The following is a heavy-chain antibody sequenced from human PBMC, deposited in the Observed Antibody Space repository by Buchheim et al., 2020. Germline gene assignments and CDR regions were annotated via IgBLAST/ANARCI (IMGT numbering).Heavy chain of an antibody. CDR2: IYSGGST. CDR3: AGDYDSSGYYRYYYYYGMDV. CDR1: GFIFDSFA. Sequence: QVQLVESGGGVVQPGGSLRLSCAASGFIFDSFAMHWVRQAPGKGLEWVSVIYSGGSTYYADSVKGRFTISRDNSKNTLYLQMNSLRAEDTAVYYCAGDYDSSGYYRYYYYYGMDVWGQGTT. D-gene: IGHD3-22*01. V-gene: IGHV3-NL1*01. J-gene: IGHJ6*02.